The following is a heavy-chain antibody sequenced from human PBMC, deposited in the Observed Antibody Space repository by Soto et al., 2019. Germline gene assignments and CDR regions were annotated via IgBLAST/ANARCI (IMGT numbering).Heavy chain of an antibody. J-gene: IGHJ6*03. CDR2: INSDGNVS. Sequence: EVQLVESGGGLVQPGGSLRLSCAASGFTFSNYWMYWVRQAPGKGLVWVSRINSDGNVSSYADSVKGRLTISRDNVKNTLYLQMDSLRAEDTAVYYCARGDCVGGTCYSLAGSFYYYMDVWGKGTTVTVFS. V-gene: IGHV3-74*01. CDR3: ARGDCVGGTCYSLAGSFYYYMDV. D-gene: IGHD2-15*01. CDR1: GFTFSNYW.